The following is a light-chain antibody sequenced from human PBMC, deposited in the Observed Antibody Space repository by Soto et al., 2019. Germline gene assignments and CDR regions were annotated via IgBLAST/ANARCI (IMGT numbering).Light chain of an antibody. V-gene: IGKV3-15*01. CDR3: EHDNAWHQIT. CDR2: GAS. J-gene: IGKJ5*01. CDR1: QSISTN. Sequence: EIVMTQSPGTLSVSPGERATLSCRASQSISTNVGWYQQRPGQAPRLLIYGASTRATSILARFSVSGSVTEFNLTIRRLEAEDSAVYCCEHDNAWHQITFGQGTRLEIK.